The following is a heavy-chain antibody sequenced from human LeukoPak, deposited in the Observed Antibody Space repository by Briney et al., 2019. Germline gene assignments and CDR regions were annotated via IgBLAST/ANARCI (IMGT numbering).Heavy chain of an antibody. CDR2: IKSKVDGGTT. V-gene: IGHV3-15*01. CDR1: GFTFSNAW. D-gene: IGHD1-26*01. CDR3: TASIYSGSYYFDY. Sequence: GGSLRLSCAASGFTFSNAWMSWVRQAPGKGLEWAGRIKSKVDGGTTDYAAPVKGRFTISRDDSKNTLYLQMNSQKTEDTAVYYCTASIYSGSYYFDYWGQGTLVTVSS. J-gene: IGHJ4*02.